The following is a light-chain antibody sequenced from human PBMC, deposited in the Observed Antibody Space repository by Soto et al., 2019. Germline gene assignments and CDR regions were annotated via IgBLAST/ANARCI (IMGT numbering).Light chain of an antibody. CDR1: QSISSY. V-gene: IGKV1-39*01. CDR2: AAS. CDR3: HQSYSYPVT. Sequence: DIQMTQSPSSLSASVGDRVTITCRASQSISSYLNWYQQKPGKAPKLLIYAASSLQSGVPSRFSGSGSGTDFTLTISSLQPEDFATYYCHQSYSYPVTFGGGTKVEIK. J-gene: IGKJ4*01.